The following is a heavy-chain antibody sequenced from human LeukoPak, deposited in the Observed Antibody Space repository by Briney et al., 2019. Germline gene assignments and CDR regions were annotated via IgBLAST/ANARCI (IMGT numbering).Heavy chain of an antibody. CDR3: ARLSSGYYRDY. J-gene: IGHJ4*02. CDR1: GGSITSYY. Sequence: SETLSLTCTVSGGSITSYYWSWIRQPPGKGLEWIGFVYYSESTNYNPSLKSRVTISIDTSKNQFSLRLNSVTAADTAVYYCARLSSGYYRDYWGQGTLVTVSS. V-gene: IGHV4-59*08. D-gene: IGHD1-26*01. CDR2: VYYSEST.